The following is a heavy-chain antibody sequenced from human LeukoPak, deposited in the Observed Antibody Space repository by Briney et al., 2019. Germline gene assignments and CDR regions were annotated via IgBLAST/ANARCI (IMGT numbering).Heavy chain of an antibody. CDR3: AKVVNYYDNPGSAFDI. D-gene: IGHD3-22*01. CDR1: GFTFSSYG. J-gene: IGHJ3*02. CDR2: IRYDGSNK. V-gene: IGHV3-30*02. Sequence: GGSLRLSCAASGFTFSSYGMHWVRQAPGKGLEWVAFIRYDGSNKYYADSVKGRFTISRDNSKNTLYLQMNSLRAEDTAVYYCAKVVNYYDNPGSAFDIWGQGTMVTVSS.